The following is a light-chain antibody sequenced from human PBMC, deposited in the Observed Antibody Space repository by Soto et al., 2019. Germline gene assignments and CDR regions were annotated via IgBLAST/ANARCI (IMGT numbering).Light chain of an antibody. V-gene: IGKV3-11*01. J-gene: IGKJ4*02. CDR3: QQHSDWPLT. CDR1: QSISSS. CDR2: DAS. Sequence: EIVLIQAPVTLSLSPGERATLSCMDSQSISSSLAWYQQNPGQAPRLLIFDASKRATGSPVRFSGSGSGTDFTLTISSLEPDDVTVDYCQQHSDWPLTGGGGTMVEI.